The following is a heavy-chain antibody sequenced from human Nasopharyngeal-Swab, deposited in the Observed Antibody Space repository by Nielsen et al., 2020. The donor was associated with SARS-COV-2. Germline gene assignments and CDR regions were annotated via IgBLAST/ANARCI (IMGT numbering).Heavy chain of an antibody. Sequence: APVKVSCKASGYTFTSYDINWVRQATGQGLEWMGWMNPNSGNTGYAQKFQGRVTMTRNTSISTAYMELSSLRSEDTAVYYCARGFGDYDSSGYSPADYWGQGTLVTVSS. CDR1: GYTFTSYD. D-gene: IGHD3-22*01. CDR2: MNPNSGNT. J-gene: IGHJ4*02. CDR3: ARGFGDYDSSGYSPADY. V-gene: IGHV1-8*01.